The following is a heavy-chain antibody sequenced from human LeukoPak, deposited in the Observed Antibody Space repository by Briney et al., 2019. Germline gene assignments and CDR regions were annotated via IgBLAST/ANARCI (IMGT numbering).Heavy chain of an antibody. CDR1: GFTFSSYG. CDR3: AKDRVKVRGVTLSDY. Sequence: GGSLRLSCAASGFTFSSYGMHWVRQAPGKGLEWVAVISYDGSNKYYADSVKGRFTISRDNSKNTLYLQMNSLRAVDTAVYYCAKDRVKVRGVTLSDYWGQGTLVTVSS. D-gene: IGHD3-10*01. V-gene: IGHV3-30*18. J-gene: IGHJ4*02. CDR2: ISYDGSNK.